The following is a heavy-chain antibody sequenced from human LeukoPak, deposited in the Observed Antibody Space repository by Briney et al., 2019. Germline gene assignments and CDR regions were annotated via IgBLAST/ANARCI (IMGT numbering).Heavy chain of an antibody. CDR3: ARGVAANGRLDP. CDR1: GYSFTDYY. D-gene: IGHD2-15*01. J-gene: IGHJ5*02. V-gene: IGHV1-2*02. Sequence: GASLKVSCKTSGYSFTDYYIHWVRQAPGQGFEWLGWISPKSGGTNYAQEFQDSVSLTRDTSIDTAYMELTSLRLDDTAIYYCARGVAANGRLDPWGQGSLIIVSS. CDR2: ISPKSGGT.